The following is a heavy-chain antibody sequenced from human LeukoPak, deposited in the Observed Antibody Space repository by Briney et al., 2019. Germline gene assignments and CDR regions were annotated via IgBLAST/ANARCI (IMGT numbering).Heavy chain of an antibody. CDR3: ARDPALLY. CDR2: VYYSGST. J-gene: IGHJ4*02. V-gene: IGHV4-59*01. CDR1: GVSMSNYY. Sequence: PSETLSLTCTVSGVSMSNYYWNWIRQPPGKGPEWIGYVYYSGSTNYNPSLNSRVTISVDTSKNQFSLKLSSVTAADTAVYYCARDPALLYWGQGTLVTVSS.